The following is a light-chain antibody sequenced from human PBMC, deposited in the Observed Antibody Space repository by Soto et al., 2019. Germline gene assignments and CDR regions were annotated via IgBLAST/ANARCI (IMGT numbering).Light chain of an antibody. V-gene: IGKV4-1*01. CDR2: WAS. J-gene: IGKJ4*01. CDR1: QSVLFTSNNKNY. Sequence: DIVITQSPASLAVSLCERSTINCDSSQSVLFTSNNKNYLAWYQQKPGQPPKLLLSWASARESGVPERFSGSGSGTLFTLSISSLQAEDVAVYYCQQYYTLPLTFGGGTKVDI. CDR3: QQYYTLPLT.